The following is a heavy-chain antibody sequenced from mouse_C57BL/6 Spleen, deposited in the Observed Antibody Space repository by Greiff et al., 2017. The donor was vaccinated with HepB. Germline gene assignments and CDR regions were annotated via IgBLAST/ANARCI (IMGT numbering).Heavy chain of an antibody. J-gene: IGHJ1*03. D-gene: IGHD4-1*01. CDR2: IRSKSNNYAT. V-gene: IGHV10-1*01. CDR3: VRQLGRIWYFDV. Sequence: EVQLVESGGGLVQPKGSLKLSCAASGFSFNTYAMNWVRQAPGKGLEWVARIRSKSNNYATYYADSVKDRFTISRDDSESMLYLQMNNLKTEDTAMYYCVRQLGRIWYFDVWGTGTTVTVSS. CDR1: GFSFNTYA.